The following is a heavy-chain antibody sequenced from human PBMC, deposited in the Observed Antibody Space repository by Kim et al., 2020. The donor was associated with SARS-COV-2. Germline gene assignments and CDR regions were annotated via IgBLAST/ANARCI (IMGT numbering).Heavy chain of an antibody. CDR2: IDPSDSYT. D-gene: IGHD6-19*01. CDR1: GYSFTSYW. V-gene: IGHV5-10-1*01. CDR3: ARHPLWYSSGLSPFDY. J-gene: IGHJ4*02. Sequence: GESLKISCKGSGYSFTSYWISWVRQMPGKGLEWMGRIDPSDSYTNYSPSFQGHVTISADKSISTAYLQWSSLKASDTAMYYCARHPLWYSSGLSPFDYWGQGTLVTVSS.